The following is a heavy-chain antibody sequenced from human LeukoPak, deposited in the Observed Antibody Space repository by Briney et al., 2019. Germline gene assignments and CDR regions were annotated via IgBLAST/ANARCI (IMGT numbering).Heavy chain of an antibody. D-gene: IGHD5-12*01. J-gene: IGHJ4*02. CDR3: ARDTSGYARLDY. CDR1: GGSIRSGGYY. CDR2: IYYSGRT. Sequence: SETLSLTCTVSGGSIRSGGYYWTWIRQHPGKGLEWIGYIYYSGRTYYNPSLKSRVTISVDTSKNQISLKVSSVTAADTAVYYCARDTSGYARLDYWGQGTLVTVSS. V-gene: IGHV4-31*03.